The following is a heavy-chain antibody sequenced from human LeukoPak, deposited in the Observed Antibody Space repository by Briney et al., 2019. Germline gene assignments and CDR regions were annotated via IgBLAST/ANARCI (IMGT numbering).Heavy chain of an antibody. Sequence: GGSLRLSCAASGFTFSSYWMNWVRQAPGKGLVWVSRIASDGSSTTYADSVKGRFSISRDNAKNTLYLQMNSLRVEDTAVYYCAKTAVAGIADVFDYWGQGTLVTVSS. CDR2: IASDGSST. V-gene: IGHV3-74*01. D-gene: IGHD6-19*01. CDR3: AKTAVAGIADVFDY. J-gene: IGHJ4*02. CDR1: GFTFSSYW.